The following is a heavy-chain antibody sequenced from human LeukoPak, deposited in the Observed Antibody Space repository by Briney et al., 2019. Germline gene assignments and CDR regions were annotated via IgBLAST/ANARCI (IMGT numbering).Heavy chain of an antibody. Sequence: ASVKVSCKASGYTFTSYGIGWVRQAPGQGLEWMGWISAYNGNTNYAQNFQGRVTMTTDTSTSTAYMELRSLRPDDTAVYYCARDVGSSWPPVPDVWGQGTTVTVSS. CDR1: GYTFTSYG. J-gene: IGHJ6*02. CDR2: ISAYNGNT. D-gene: IGHD6-13*01. V-gene: IGHV1-18*01. CDR3: ARDVGSSWPPVPDV.